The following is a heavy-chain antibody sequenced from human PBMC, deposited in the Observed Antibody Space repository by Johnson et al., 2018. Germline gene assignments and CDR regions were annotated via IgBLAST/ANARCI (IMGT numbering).Heavy chain of an antibody. V-gene: IGHV4-34*01. CDR2: INHSGTT. CDR1: GGSISGYY. D-gene: IGHD4-11*01. J-gene: IGHJ3*02. Sequence: QVQLQQWGAGLLKPSETLSLTCAVYGGSISGYYWSWIRQPPGKGLEWIGEINHSGTTNYNPSPKSRVTISVDTSKNQFSLKLSSVTAADTAVYYCGRVVTAYSRAGSAFDIWGKGTIGTVSS. CDR3: GRVVTAYSRAGSAFDI.